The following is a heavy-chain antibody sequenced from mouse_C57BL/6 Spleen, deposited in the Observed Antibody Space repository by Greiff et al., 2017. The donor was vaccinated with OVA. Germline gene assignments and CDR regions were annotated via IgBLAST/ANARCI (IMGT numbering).Heavy chain of an antibody. CDR1: GYTFTSYW. CDR2: IYTSDSET. D-gene: IGHD1-1*01. CDR3: ARYYGSSYGYFDV. Sequence: QVQLQQSGAELVRPGSSVKLSCKASGYTFTSYWMDWVKQRPGQGLEWIGNIYTSDSETHYNQKFKDKATLTVDKSSSTAYMQLSSLTSEDSAVYYCARYYGSSYGYFDVWGTGTTVTVSS. J-gene: IGHJ1*03. V-gene: IGHV1-61*01.